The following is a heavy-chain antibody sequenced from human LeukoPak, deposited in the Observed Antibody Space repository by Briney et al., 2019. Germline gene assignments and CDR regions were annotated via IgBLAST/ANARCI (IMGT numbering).Heavy chain of an antibody. J-gene: IGHJ4*02. CDR3: ARGYYDFWSGYQEGEFDY. CDR1: GYIFTGYY. V-gene: IGHV1-2*06. Sequence: ASVKVSCKASGYIFTGYYMHWVRQAPGQGLEWMGRINPNSGGTNYAQKFQGRVTMTRDTSISTAYMELSRLRSDDTAVYYCARGYYDFWSGYQEGEFDYWGQGTLVTVRS. D-gene: IGHD3-3*01. CDR2: INPNSGGT.